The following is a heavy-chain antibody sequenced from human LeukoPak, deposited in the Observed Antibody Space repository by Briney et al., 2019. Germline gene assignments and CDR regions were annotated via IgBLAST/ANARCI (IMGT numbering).Heavy chain of an antibody. CDR2: ISSSSSYI. J-gene: IGHJ4*02. CDR3: ARVYYYGSGSSGYFDY. CDR1: GFTFSSYS. Sequence: PGGSLRLSCAASGFTFSSYSMNWVRQAPGKGLEWVSSISSSSSYIYYADSVKGRLTISRDNAKNSLYLQMNSLRAEDTAVYYCARVYYYGSGSSGYFDYWGQGTLVTVSS. V-gene: IGHV3-21*01. D-gene: IGHD3-10*01.